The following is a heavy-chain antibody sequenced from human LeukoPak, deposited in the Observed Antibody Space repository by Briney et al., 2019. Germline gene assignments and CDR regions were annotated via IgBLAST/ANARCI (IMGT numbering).Heavy chain of an antibody. D-gene: IGHD2-2*02. CDR1: GGTFSCYA. CDR2: IIPILGRA. CDR3: ARPVVLAGIEYYYYGMDV. V-gene: IGHV1-69*04. J-gene: IGHJ6*02. Sequence: SVKVTCKASGGTFSCYAISWVRQAPGQGLEWMGRIIPILGRANYAQKFQGRVRITADKATSTAYMEWSSRRSEDAAVYYCARPVVLAGIEYYYYGMDVWGQGTTVTVSS.